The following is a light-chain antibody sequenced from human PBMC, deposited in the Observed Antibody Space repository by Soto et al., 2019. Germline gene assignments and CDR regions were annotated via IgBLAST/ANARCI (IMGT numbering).Light chain of an antibody. CDR3: QQYGSSPRT. Sequence: ETVMTQSPATLSVSPGERATLSCRASQSVSSNLAWYQQKPGQPPRLLIYDISTRATGIPTRFSGSGSGTEFTLTISSLQSEDFAVYYCQQYGSSPRTFGQGTKLEIK. CDR1: QSVSSN. J-gene: IGKJ2*01. V-gene: IGKV3D-15*01. CDR2: DIS.